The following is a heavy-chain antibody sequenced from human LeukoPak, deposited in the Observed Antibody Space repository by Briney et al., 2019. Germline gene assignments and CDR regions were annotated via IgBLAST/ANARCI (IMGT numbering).Heavy chain of an antibody. J-gene: IGHJ5*02. CDR2: ISAYNGNT. D-gene: IGHD3-10*01. V-gene: IGHV1-18*01. Sequence: ASVKLSCKASGYTFTSYGISWVRQAPGQGFEWMGWISAYNGNTNYAQKLQGRVTVTTDTSTSTAYMELSSLRSEDTAVYYCARERYYYGSGQGNWFDPWGQGTLVTVSS. CDR3: ARERYYYGSGQGNWFDP. CDR1: GYTFTSYG.